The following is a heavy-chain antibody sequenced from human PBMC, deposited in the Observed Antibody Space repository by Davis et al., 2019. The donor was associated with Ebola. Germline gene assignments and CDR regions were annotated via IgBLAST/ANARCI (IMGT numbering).Heavy chain of an antibody. V-gene: IGHV3-48*03. CDR2: ISSSGSTI. CDR3: ARESSYDAFDI. CDR1: GFIFSSYE. J-gene: IGHJ3*02. Sequence: GESLKISCAASGFIFSSYEMNWVRQAPGKGLEWVSYISSSGSTIYYADSVKGRFTISRDNAKNSLYLQMNSLRAEDTAVYYCARESSYDAFDIWGQGTMVTVSS.